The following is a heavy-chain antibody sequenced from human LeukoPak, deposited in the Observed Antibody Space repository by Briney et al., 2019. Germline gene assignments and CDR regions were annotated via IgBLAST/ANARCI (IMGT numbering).Heavy chain of an antibody. D-gene: IGHD3-10*01. CDR1: GYSFNSQG. J-gene: IGHJ5*02. CDR2: FDPEDGET. CDR3: ANYYGSGSYTGYRVGWFDP. V-gene: IGHV1-24*01. Sequence: ASVKVSCKASGYSFNSQGMNWVRQAPGKGLEWMGGFDPEDGETIYAQKFQGRVTMTEDTSTDTAYMELSSLRSEDTAVYYCANYYGSGSYTGYRVGWFDPWGQGTLVTVSS.